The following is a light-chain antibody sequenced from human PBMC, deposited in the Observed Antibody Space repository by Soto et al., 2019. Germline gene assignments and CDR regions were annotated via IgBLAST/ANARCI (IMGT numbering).Light chain of an antibody. J-gene: IGKJ2*01. CDR3: QQYDNLPYT. Sequence: DIQMTQYPSSLSASVGDRVTITCQASEDISNYLNWYQQKPGKAPKLLIYDASNLETGVPSRFSGSGSGTDFTFTISSLQPEDIVTYYCQQYDNLPYTFGQGTKLEIK. V-gene: IGKV1-33*01. CDR1: EDISNY. CDR2: DAS.